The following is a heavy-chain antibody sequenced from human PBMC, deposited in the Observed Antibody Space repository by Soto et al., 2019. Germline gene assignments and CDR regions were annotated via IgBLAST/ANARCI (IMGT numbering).Heavy chain of an antibody. J-gene: IGHJ4*02. Sequence: PSETLSLTCAVEGGSFNDDYWSWIRQPPGKGLEWIGEINDSGSTKYNPSLKSRVTISVDTSKNQFSLKLSSVTAADTAVYFCARVTAWDYFDSWGQGTLVTVSS. D-gene: IGHD1-26*01. V-gene: IGHV4-34*01. CDR2: INDSGST. CDR1: GGSFNDDY. CDR3: ARVTAWDYFDS.